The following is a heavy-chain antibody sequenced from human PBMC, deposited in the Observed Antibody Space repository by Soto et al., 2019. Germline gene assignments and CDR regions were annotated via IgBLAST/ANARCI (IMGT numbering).Heavy chain of an antibody. V-gene: IGHV4-34*12. Sequence: SETLSLTCAVYGGSFSGYYWSWIRQPPGKGLEWVGYIFHSGSTNYNPSLKSRVTISVDTSENQFSLKLTSVTAADTAVYYCTVAVAGPFDYWGQGTLVTVSS. CDR1: GGSFSGYY. CDR2: IFHSGST. J-gene: IGHJ4*02. CDR3: TVAVAGPFDY. D-gene: IGHD6-19*01.